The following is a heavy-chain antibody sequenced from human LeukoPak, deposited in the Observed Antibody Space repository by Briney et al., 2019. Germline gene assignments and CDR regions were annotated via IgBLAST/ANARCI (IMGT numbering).Heavy chain of an antibody. CDR3: VRDGEGGLDYFDY. CDR2: TYYRSTWLY. V-gene: IGHV6-1*01. J-gene: IGHJ4*02. CDR1: GDSVSSNTAA. D-gene: IGHD3-16*01. Sequence: SQTLSLTCAISGDSVSSNTAAWNWIRQSPSRGLEWLGRTYYRSTWLYDYALSLKSRININPETSKNQFSLHLNSVTPEDTAVYHCVRDGEGGLDYFDYLGRGTLVTVFS.